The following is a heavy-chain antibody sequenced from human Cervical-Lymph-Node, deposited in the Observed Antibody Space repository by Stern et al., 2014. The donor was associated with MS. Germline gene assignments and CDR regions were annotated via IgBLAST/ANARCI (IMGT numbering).Heavy chain of an antibody. CDR3: ARHVQGFDY. CDR1: GYSFTIYY. J-gene: IGHJ4*02. Sequence: EVQLEESGAEVKKPGESLKISCKLSGYSFTIYYIAWVRQMPGKGLEWMGVIYPYDSDTTYSPSFQGQVPIPADKSIPTAYLQWSSLRASDTAMYYCARHVQGFDYWGQGTLVTVSS. V-gene: IGHV5-51*01. CDR2: IYPYDSDT.